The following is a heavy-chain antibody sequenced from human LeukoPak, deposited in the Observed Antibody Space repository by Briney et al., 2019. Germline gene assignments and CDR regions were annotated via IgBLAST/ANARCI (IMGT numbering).Heavy chain of an antibody. J-gene: IGHJ4*02. CDR2: MNPNSGNT. Sequence: AASVKVSCKASEYIFTSYDINWVREATGQGLEWMGWMNPNSGNTGYAQKFQGRVTMTRNTSISTAYMELSSLTFEDTAVYYCARGRHPGPTWISEYWGQGTLVTVSS. D-gene: IGHD5-12*01. CDR1: EYIFTSYD. CDR3: ARGRHPGPTWISEY. V-gene: IGHV1-8*01.